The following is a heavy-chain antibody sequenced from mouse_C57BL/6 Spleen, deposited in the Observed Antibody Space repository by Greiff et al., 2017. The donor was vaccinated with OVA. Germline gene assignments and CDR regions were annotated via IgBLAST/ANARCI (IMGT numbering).Heavy chain of an antibody. J-gene: IGHJ1*03. CDR3: ARDDYEYGSGYFDV. D-gene: IGHD2-4*01. CDR1: GYTFTDYN. CDR2: INPNNGGT. V-gene: IGHV1-18*01. Sequence: EVQLQQSGPELVKPGASVKIPCKASGYTFTDYNMDWVKQSHGKSLEWIGDINPNNGGTIYNQKFKGKATLTVDKSSSTAYLELRSLTSEDTAVYYCARDDYEYGSGYFDVWGTGTTLTVSS.